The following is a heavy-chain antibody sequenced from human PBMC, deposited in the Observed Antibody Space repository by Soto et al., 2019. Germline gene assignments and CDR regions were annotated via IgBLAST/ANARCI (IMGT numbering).Heavy chain of an antibody. D-gene: IGHD3-10*01. CDR1: GGSISSGGYY. V-gene: IGHV4-31*03. Sequence: QVQLQESGPGLVKPSQTLSLTCTVSGGSISSGGYYWSWIRQHPGKGLEWIGYIYYSGSTYYNPSLKSRVTISVDTSKNQFSLKLSSVTAADTAVYYCAGGAYGSGTMGYYYYGMDVWGQGTTVTVSS. CDR3: AGGAYGSGTMGYYYYGMDV. J-gene: IGHJ6*02. CDR2: IYYSGST.